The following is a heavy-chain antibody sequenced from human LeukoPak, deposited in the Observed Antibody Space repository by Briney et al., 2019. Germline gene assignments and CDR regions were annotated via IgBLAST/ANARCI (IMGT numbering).Heavy chain of an antibody. Sequence: ASVKVSCKVSGYTLTELSMHWVRQAPGKGLEWMGGFDPEDGETIYAQKFQGRVTMTEDTSTDTAYMGLSSLRSEDTAVYYCATNSGYDFYFDYWGQGTLVTVSS. CDR3: ATNSGYDFYFDY. V-gene: IGHV1-24*01. CDR2: FDPEDGET. J-gene: IGHJ4*02. D-gene: IGHD5-12*01. CDR1: GYTLTELS.